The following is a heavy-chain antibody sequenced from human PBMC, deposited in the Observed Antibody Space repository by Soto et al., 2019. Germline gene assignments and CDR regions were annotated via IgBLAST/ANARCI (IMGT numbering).Heavy chain of an antibody. V-gene: IGHV4-39*01. D-gene: IGHD6-19*01. Sequence: SETLSLTCTVSGGSISSSSYLWGWIRQPPGKGLEWIGSIYYTGSAYYNPSFESRVTMSIDTPNSQFSLKLSSVTAADTAVYYCARHKTSGGGHYYMDVWGIGTTVTVSS. CDR3: ARHKTSGGGHYYMDV. CDR1: GGSISSSSYL. CDR2: IYYTGSA. J-gene: IGHJ6*03.